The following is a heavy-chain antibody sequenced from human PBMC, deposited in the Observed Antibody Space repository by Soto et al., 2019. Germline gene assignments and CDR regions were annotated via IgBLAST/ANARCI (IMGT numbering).Heavy chain of an antibody. CDR3: AREVRGGFTGIFDQ. J-gene: IGHJ4*02. V-gene: IGHV4-4*07. CDR2: IYTDGTT. D-gene: IGHD2-15*01. CDR1: GDSISDYFY. Sequence: QVQLQGSGPGQVKPSETLSLTYTVSGDSISDYFYWSWIRQPAGKGMEWIGRIYTDGTTKYNPSLKIRVTLSLDKYKNQFSLGLSSVTAADTAFYYFAREVRGGFTGIFDQWGRGSRVTVSS.